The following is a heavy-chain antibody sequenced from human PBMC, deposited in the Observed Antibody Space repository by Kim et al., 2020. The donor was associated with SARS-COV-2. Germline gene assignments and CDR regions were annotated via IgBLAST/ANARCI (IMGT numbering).Heavy chain of an antibody. J-gene: IGHJ4*02. CDR1: GFTFSTCA. V-gene: IGHV3-23*03. CDR2: IYSGGST. CDR3: AKGSQGSAYCGGDCFLVDY. D-gene: IGHD2-21*02. Sequence: GGSLRLSCAASGFTFSTCAMSWVRQAPGKGLEWVSVIYSGGSTFYADSVKGRFTISRDNAKNMLFLQMNTLRAEDTAIYYCAKGSQGSAYCGGDCFLVDYWGQGSLVTVSS.